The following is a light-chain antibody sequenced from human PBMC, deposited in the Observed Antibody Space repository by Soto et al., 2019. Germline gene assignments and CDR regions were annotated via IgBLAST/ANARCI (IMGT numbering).Light chain of an antibody. Sequence: EIVLTQSPGTLSLSPGERATLSCRASQSVSNNYLAWYQQKPGQAPRLLIYDASNRATSIPARFSGSGSGTDFTLTISSLQPEDFATYYCQQYYSYPPTFGGGTKVDIK. CDR3: QQYYSYPPT. CDR2: DAS. CDR1: QSVSNNY. V-gene: IGKV3-20*01. J-gene: IGKJ4*01.